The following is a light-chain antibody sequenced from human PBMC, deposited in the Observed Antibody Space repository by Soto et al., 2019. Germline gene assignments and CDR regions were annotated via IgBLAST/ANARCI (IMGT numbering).Light chain of an antibody. CDR2: KAS. CDR1: QSISSW. CDR3: QLYNSYPYT. J-gene: IGKJ2*01. Sequence: DIQMTQSPSTLSASVGDRVTITCRASQSISSWLAWYQQKPGKAPKLLIYKASSLESGVPSGFSGSGSGTEFTLTISSLQPDDFATYYRQLYNSYPYTFGQGTKLEIK. V-gene: IGKV1-5*03.